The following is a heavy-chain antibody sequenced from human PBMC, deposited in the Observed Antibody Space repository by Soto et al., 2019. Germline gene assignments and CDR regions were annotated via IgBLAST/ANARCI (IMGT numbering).Heavy chain of an antibody. V-gene: IGHV3-23*01. Sequence: PGWSPRLSCAGSGFTFSSNAMSLVRQAPGRGLEWVSSVSGDGYASDYADSVKGRFTVSRHNSKNTLYLQMNSLRAEDTAVYYCAKRHYYGSGSSALDTWGEGTLVTVSS. CDR3: AKRHYYGSGSSALDT. J-gene: IGHJ4*03. D-gene: IGHD3-10*01. CDR2: VSGDGYAS. CDR1: GFTFSSNA.